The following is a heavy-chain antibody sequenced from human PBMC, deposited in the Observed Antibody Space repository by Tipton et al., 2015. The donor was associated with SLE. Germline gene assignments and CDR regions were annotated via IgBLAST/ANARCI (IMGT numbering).Heavy chain of an antibody. CDR1: GFTFSTYE. J-gene: IGHJ6*02. V-gene: IGHV3-48*03. Sequence: PLRLSCAASGFTFSTYEMIWVRQAPGKGLEYISSISSSGSTLFYAESVKGRFTISRDNAKRSLYLQMNSLRPEDTALYYCAKVGPLTYGDTDYYGMDVWGQGTTVTVSS. CDR3: AKVGPLTYGDTDYYGMDV. CDR2: ISSSGSTL. D-gene: IGHD4-17*01.